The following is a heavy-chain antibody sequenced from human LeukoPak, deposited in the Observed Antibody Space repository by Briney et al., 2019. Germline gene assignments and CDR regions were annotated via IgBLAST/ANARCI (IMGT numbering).Heavy chain of an antibody. CDR2: IIPIFGTA. V-gene: IGHV1-69*05. J-gene: IGHJ3*02. D-gene: IGHD6-6*01. CDR1: GGTFSSYA. CDR3: ARVGIAARSDAFDI. Sequence: ASVKVSCKASGGTFSSYAISWVRQAPGQGLEWMGGIIPIFGTANYAQKFQGRVTITTDESTSTAYMELSSLRSEDTAVYYCARVGIAARSDAFDIWGQGTMVTVSS.